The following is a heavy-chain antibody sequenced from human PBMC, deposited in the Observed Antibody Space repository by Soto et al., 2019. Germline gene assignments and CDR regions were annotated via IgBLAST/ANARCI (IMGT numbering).Heavy chain of an antibody. V-gene: IGHV4-4*02. CDR1: GGSISSTNW. CDR2: IYHSGST. Sequence: QVQLQESGPGLVKPSGTLSLTCAVSGGSISSTNWWSWVRQSPGKGLEWIGEIYHSGSTNYNPFLRGRVTISVDKSNNQFSLKIRSVTAADTAMYYCATLPPRIELAVLPIPTWGQGTLVTVTS. D-gene: IGHD2-2*02. CDR3: ATLPPRIELAVLPIPT. J-gene: IGHJ4*02.